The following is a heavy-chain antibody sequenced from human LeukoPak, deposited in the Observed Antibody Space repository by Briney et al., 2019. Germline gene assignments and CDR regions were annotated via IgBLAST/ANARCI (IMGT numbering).Heavy chain of an antibody. CDR3: AGTYYYDSSGYYSLGY. CDR1: GGSISSSSYY. V-gene: IGHV4-39*01. J-gene: IGHJ4*02. CDR2: IHYSGST. D-gene: IGHD3-22*01. Sequence: PSETLSLTCTVSGGSISSSSYYWGWIRQPPGKGLEWIGSIHYSGSTYYNPSLKSRVTISVDTSKNQFSLKLSSVTAADTAVYYCAGTYYYDSSGYYSLGYWGQGTLVTVSS.